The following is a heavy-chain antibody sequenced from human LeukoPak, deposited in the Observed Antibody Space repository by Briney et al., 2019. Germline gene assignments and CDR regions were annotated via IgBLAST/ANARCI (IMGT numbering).Heavy chain of an antibody. D-gene: IGHD3-22*01. Sequence: GESLKISCKGSGYSFTSYWIGWVRQMPGKGLEWMGIIYPGDSDARYSPSFQGQVTISADKSISTAYLQWSSLKASDTAMYYCARHLADYYDSSGYYYVLDYWGQGTLVTVSS. CDR2: IYPGDSDA. J-gene: IGHJ4*02. CDR3: ARHLADYYDSSGYYYVLDY. V-gene: IGHV5-51*01. CDR1: GYSFTSYW.